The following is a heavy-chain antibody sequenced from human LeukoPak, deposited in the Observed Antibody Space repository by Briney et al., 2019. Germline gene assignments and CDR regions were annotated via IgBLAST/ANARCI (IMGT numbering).Heavy chain of an antibody. J-gene: IGHJ4*02. CDR2: ISGSGGNT. CDR3: AKPAKTDYADY. D-gene: IGHD1-14*01. Sequence: GGSLRVSCAATGFTFSSYAMSWVRQAPGKGLEWVSSISGSGGNTYYADSVKSRFTISRDNSKNTLYLQMNSLRADDTAVYYCAKPAKTDYADYWGQGTLVTVSS. V-gene: IGHV3-23*01. CDR1: GFTFSSYA.